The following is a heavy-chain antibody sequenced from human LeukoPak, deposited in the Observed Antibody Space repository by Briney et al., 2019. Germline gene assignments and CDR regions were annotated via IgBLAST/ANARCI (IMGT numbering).Heavy chain of an antibody. CDR3: ARDPCSSINCPLRF. CDR2: INHSGRT. CDR1: GGSLSGSY. J-gene: IGHJ4*02. V-gene: IGHV4-34*01. Sequence: ASETLSLTCAVSGGSLSGSYCTWVRQSPGEGLEWIGEINHSGRTNYNPSLQSRVTISLDTARSQFSLILRSVTAADTAVYYCARDPCSSINCPLRFWGQGTLVTVSS. D-gene: IGHD2-2*01.